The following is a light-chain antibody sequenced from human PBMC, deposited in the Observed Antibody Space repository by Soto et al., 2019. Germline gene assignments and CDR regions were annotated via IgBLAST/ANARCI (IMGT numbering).Light chain of an antibody. V-gene: IGKV3-15*01. CDR3: QQYNDWPLT. Sequence: EIVMTQPPDTLSVSPGDRVTLSCTASHSVRSDSAWYQQKPGQAPRLLFFGASTRATGIPARFSGSGYGTEFTLTISSLQYEDLAVYYCQQYNDWPLTFGGGTKVDIK. J-gene: IGKJ4*01. CDR1: HSVRSD. CDR2: GAS.